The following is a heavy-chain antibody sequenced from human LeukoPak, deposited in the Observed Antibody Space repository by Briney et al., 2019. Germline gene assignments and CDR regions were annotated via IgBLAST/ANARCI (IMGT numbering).Heavy chain of an antibody. J-gene: IGHJ4*02. CDR1: GGSISSYYW. V-gene: IGHV2-70*11. CDR2: IDWDDEK. D-gene: IGHD3-22*01. CDR3: ARIIGKRMIVFDY. Sequence: KPSETLSLTCTVSGGSISSYYWSWIRQPPGKALEWLARIDWDDEKYYSTSLKTRLSISKDTSKNQVVLTMTNMDPVDTATYYCARIIGKRMIVFDYWGQGIPVTVSS.